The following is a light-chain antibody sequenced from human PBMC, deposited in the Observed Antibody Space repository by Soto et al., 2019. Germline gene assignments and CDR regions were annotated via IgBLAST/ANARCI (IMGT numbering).Light chain of an antibody. J-gene: IGKJ4*01. V-gene: IGKV3-15*01. Sequence: EILMAQSPATLSVSPGESATLSCRASQSVSSNLAWYQQKPGQAPRLLIYGASTRATGIPARFSGSGSGTEFTLTISSLQSEDFAVYYCQQYNNWPALTFGGGTKVDIK. CDR2: GAS. CDR3: QQYNNWPALT. CDR1: QSVSSN.